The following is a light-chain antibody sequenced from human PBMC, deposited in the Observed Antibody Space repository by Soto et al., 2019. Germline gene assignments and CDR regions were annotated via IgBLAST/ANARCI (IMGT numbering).Light chain of an antibody. CDR2: MAS. CDR3: QQYNSYSIT. V-gene: IGKV1-5*03. CDR1: QSISSW. J-gene: IGKJ4*01. Sequence: DIQMTQSPSTLSASVGARVTITSRASQSISSWLAWYQQKPGKAPKLMIYMASRLQSGVPLRFSGSGSGTEFTLTISSLQPEDVATYYCQQYNSYSITFGGGTKVDIK.